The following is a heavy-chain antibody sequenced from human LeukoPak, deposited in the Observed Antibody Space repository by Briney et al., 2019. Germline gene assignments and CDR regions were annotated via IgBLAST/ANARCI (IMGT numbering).Heavy chain of an antibody. CDR1: GFTFSSYE. Sequence: GGSLRLSCAASGFTFSSYEMNWVRQAPGKGLEWVSYISSSGSTIYYTDSVKGRFTISRDNAKNSLYLQMNSLRAEDTAVYYCVSGGSYYIYWGQGTLVTVSS. J-gene: IGHJ4*02. D-gene: IGHD3-10*01. CDR2: ISSSGSTI. CDR3: VSGGSYYIY. V-gene: IGHV3-48*03.